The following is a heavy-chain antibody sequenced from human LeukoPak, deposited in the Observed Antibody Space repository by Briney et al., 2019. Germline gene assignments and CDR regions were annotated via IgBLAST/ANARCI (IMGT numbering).Heavy chain of an antibody. D-gene: IGHD1-1*01. J-gene: IGHJ4*02. V-gene: IGHV3-23*01. CDR3: AKARNWNDYYFDY. Sequence: PGGSLRLSCAASGFTFSSYAMSWVRQAPGKGLEWVSAISGTGGRTYYADSVKGRFTISRDNSKNTLYLQMNSLRAEDTAVYYCAKARNWNDYYFDYWGQGTLVTVSS. CDR1: GFTFSSYA. CDR2: ISGTGGRT.